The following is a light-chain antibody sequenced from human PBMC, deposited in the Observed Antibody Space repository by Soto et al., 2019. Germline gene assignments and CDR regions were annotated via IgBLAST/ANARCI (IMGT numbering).Light chain of an antibody. V-gene: IGKV3-20*01. CDR2: GAS. Sequence: EIVLTQSPGTLSLSPGKRATLSCRSSQRISSSYLAWYQQRPGQAPRLLIYGASSRATGFPDRFSGSGFGTEFTLTISRLEPEDFAVYYCQQYGSSSWTFGQGAKVEFK. CDR1: QRISSSY. CDR3: QQYGSSSWT. J-gene: IGKJ1*01.